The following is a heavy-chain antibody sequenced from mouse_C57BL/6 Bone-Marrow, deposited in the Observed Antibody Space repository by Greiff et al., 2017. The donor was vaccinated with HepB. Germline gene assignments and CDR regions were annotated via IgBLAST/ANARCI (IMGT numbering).Heavy chain of an antibody. D-gene: IGHD2-5*01. CDR1: GYSITSGYY. Sequence: VQLQQSGPGLVKPSQSLSLTCSVTGYSITSGYYWNWIRQFPGNKLEWMGYISYDGSNNYNPSLKNRISITRDTSKNQFFLKLNSVTTEDTATYYCARAGYSNYEAWFAYWGQGTLVTVSA. CDR3: ARAGYSNYEAWFAY. CDR2: ISYDGSN. J-gene: IGHJ3*01. V-gene: IGHV3-6*01.